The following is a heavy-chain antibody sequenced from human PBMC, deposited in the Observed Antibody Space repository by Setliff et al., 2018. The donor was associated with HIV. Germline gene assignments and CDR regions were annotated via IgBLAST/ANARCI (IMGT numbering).Heavy chain of an antibody. D-gene: IGHD5-12*01. CDR3: ARGATLLPGYSDRWEYFYMDV. Sequence: SETLSLTCSVSGGSTTSGGYYWSWIRQHPGKGLEWIGEINHSGSTHYNPPLKSRATISVDTSKNQFSLRLNSVTAADTAVYYCARGATLLPGYSDRWEYFYMDVWGKGTTVTVSS. CDR2: INHSGST. CDR1: GGSTTSGGYY. V-gene: IGHV4-31*03. J-gene: IGHJ6*03.